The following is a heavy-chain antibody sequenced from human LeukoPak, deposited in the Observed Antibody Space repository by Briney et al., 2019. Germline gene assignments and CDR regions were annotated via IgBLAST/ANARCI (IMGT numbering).Heavy chain of an antibody. J-gene: IGHJ5*02. V-gene: IGHV4-59*01. CDR2: IYYSGDT. CDR3: VRGPYGSGISNWFDP. Sequence: SETLSLTCTVSAGAIAGYSWSCIRQPPGKGLEWIGYIYYSGDTNYNPSLQSRVTVSVDTSKNQFSLKLTSVTAADTAVYYCVRGPYGSGISNWFDPWGQGTLVIVSS. D-gene: IGHD3-10*01. CDR1: AGAIAGYS.